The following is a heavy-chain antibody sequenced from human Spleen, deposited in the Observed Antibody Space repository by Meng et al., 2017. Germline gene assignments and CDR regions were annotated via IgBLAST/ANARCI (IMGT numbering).Heavy chain of an antibody. CDR2: INHSGST. J-gene: IGHJ5*02. V-gene: IGHV4-34*01. CDR3: AGEPGYCSGGSCYGGWFDP. Sequence: QVQLQQWGAGLLKPSETLSLTCAVYGGSFSGKYWSWIRQPPGKGLEWIGEINHSGSTDYKPSLKSRVTIPVDTSKNLLSLKLTSVTAADTAVYYCAGEPGYCSGGSCYGGWFDPWGQGLLVTVSS. D-gene: IGHD2-15*01. CDR1: GGSFSGKY.